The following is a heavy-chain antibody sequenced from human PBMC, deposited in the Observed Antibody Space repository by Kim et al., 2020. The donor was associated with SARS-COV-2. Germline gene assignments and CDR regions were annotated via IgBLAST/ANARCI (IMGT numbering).Heavy chain of an antibody. Sequence: GGSLRLSCAASGFTFSSYAMHWVRQAPGKGLEWVAVISYDGSNKYYADSVKGRFTISRDNSKNTLYLQMNSLRAEDTAVYYCAREGVAVAPFDYWGQGTL. D-gene: IGHD6-19*01. V-gene: IGHV3-30*04. J-gene: IGHJ4*02. CDR3: AREGVAVAPFDY. CDR2: ISYDGSNK. CDR1: GFTFSSYA.